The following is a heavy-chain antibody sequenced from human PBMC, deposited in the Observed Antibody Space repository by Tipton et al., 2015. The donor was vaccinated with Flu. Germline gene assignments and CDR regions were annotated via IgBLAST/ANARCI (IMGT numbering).Heavy chain of an antibody. D-gene: IGHD2/OR15-2a*01. V-gene: IGHV3-66*02. CDR3: ARVEYTFASGDY. J-gene: IGHJ4*02. CDR2: IYSGGNT. Sequence: SLRLSCTASGFTFSSYAMSWVRQAPGKGLEWVSVIYSGGNTFYADSVKGRVTISRDDSKNTLYLQMNSLRAEDTAVYYCARVEYTFASGDYWGQGTLVTVSS. CDR1: GFTFSSYA.